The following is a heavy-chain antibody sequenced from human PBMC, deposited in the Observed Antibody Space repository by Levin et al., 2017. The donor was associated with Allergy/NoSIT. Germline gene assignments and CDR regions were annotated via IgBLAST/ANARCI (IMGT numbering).Heavy chain of an antibody. CDR3: AIQTFGGVPW. D-gene: IGHD3-16*01. J-gene: IGHJ4*02. V-gene: IGHV4-59*01. CDR2: IYYSGST. Sequence: PSETLSLTCTVSGGSISSYYWSWIRQPPGKGLEWIGYIYYSGSTNYNPSLKSRVTISVDTSKNQFSLKLSSVTAADTAVYYCAIQTFGGVPWWGQGTLVTVSS. CDR1: GGSISSYY.